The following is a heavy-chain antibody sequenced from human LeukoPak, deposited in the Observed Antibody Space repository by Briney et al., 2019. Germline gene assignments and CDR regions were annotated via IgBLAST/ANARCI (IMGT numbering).Heavy chain of an antibody. D-gene: IGHD2-2*01. Sequence: PGGSLRLSCAASGFTFDDYAMHWVRQAPGKGLEWVSGISWNSGSIGYADSVKGRFTISRDNAKNSLYLQMNSLRAEDTALYYCAKEYCGSTSWYFGIGGFDAFDIWGQGTMVTVSS. CDR1: GFTFDDYA. CDR3: AKEYCGSTSWYFGIGGFDAFDI. J-gene: IGHJ3*02. CDR2: ISWNSGSI. V-gene: IGHV3-9*01.